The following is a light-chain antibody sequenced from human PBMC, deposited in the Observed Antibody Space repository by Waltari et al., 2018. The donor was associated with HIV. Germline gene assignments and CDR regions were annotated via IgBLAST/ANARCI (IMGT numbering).Light chain of an antibody. CDR2: EVT. J-gene: IGLJ1*01. CDR3: CSCPRSGIRYV. V-gene: IGLV2-23*02. Sequence: SALTQPASVSGSPRQSITISCPGTRSNFGSDVLVSWYQQHPGEAPKFIIYEVTKRPSGVSNRFSGSKAGNTASLTITGLQAEDEADYYCCSCPRSGIRYVFGTGTKVTVL. CDR1: RSNFGSDVL.